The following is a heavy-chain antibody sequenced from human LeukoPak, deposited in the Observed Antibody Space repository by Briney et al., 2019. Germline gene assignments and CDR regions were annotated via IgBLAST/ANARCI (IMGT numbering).Heavy chain of an antibody. CDR2: LHPSGGST. CDR3: ARGEVYDILTGYYLPDY. Sequence: ASVKVSCKASGYTFTSYYMHWVRQAPGQGLEWMGILHPSGGSTSCAQKFQGRVTMTRDTSTSTVYMELSSLRSEDTAVYYCARGEVYDILTGYYLPDYWGQGTLVTVSS. V-gene: IGHV1-46*01. CDR1: GYTFTSYY. J-gene: IGHJ4*02. D-gene: IGHD3-9*01.